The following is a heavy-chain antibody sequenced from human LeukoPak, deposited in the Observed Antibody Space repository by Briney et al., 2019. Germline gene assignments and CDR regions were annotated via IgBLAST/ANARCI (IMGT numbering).Heavy chain of an antibody. CDR1: GFSVSSNY. J-gene: IGHJ4*02. V-gene: IGHV3-53*01. Sequence: PGGSLRLSGAASGFSVSSNYMSWVRQAPGKGLEWVSIIYSGGSTYYADSVKGRFTISRDDFKHTVYLQMNNLRAEDTAVYYCARASEGSAWYVDSWGQGTLVTVSS. CDR3: ARASEGSAWYVDS. D-gene: IGHD6-19*01. CDR2: IYSGGST.